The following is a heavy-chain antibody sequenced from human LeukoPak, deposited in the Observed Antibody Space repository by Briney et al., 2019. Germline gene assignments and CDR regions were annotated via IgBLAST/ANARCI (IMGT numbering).Heavy chain of an antibody. Sequence: QPGGSLRLSCAASGFTFSSYWMHWVRQAPGKGLEWVSGISGSGGSTYYADSVKGRFTISRDNAKNTLYLQMNSLRAEDTAVYFCAKDPEIQGYSTNWYFAFDIWGQGTMVTVSS. CDR2: ISGSGGST. CDR1: GFTFSSYW. D-gene: IGHD6-13*01. J-gene: IGHJ3*02. CDR3: AKDPEIQGYSTNWYFAFDI. V-gene: IGHV3-23*01.